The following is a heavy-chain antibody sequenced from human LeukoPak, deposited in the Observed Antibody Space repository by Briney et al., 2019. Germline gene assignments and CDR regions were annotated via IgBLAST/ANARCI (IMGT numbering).Heavy chain of an antibody. CDR3: ARRSTFENYFDY. V-gene: IGHV4-59*08. CDR2: LFDSVNT. J-gene: IGHJ4*02. D-gene: IGHD3-10*01. CDR1: GGSISSHY. Sequence: SETLSLTCTVSGGSISSHYWSWIRQPPGKGLEWIAYLFDSVNTKDNPSLQSRVTISVDTSKNQFSLKLSSVTAADAAVYYCARRSTFENYFDYWGQGTLVTVSS.